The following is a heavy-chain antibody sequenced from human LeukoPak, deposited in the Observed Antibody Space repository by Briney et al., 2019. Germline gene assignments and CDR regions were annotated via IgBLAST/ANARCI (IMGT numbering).Heavy chain of an antibody. CDR1: GGTFSSYA. CDR3: ANRIAVAGTVY. V-gene: IGHV3-23*01. Sequence: SCKASGGTFSSYAMSWVRQAPGKGLEWVSAISGSGGSTYYADSVKGRFTISRDNSKNTLYLQMNSLRAEDTAVYYCANRIAVAGTVYWGQGTLVTVSS. J-gene: IGHJ4*02. CDR2: ISGSGGST. D-gene: IGHD6-19*01.